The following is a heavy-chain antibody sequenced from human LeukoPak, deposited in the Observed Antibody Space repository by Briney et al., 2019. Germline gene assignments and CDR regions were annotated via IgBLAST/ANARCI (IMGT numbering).Heavy chain of an antibody. CDR1: GFTFSSYW. D-gene: IGHD4-17*01. CDR3: ARAAIYGDYVFGFVFDF. Sequence: PGGSLRLSCAASGFTFSSYWMSWVRQAPGKGLEWVANIKQDGSEKYYVDSVKGRFTISRDNAKNSLYLQMNSLRAEDTAVYYCARAAIYGDYVFGFVFDFWGEGTMVTVSS. V-gene: IGHV3-7*04. J-gene: IGHJ3*01. CDR2: IKQDGSEK.